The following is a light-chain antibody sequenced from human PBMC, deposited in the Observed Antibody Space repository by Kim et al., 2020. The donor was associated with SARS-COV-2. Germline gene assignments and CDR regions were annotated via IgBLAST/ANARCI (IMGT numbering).Light chain of an antibody. V-gene: IGKV6-21*01. CDR3: HQTSNLPYT. CDR2: FTS. Sequence: SVTPNEKVTITCRASQNVGHSLHWYRQKPGQSPELLIKFTSQTFLETTTRFTGSGYGTDFALTINSLEAEDAATYYCHQTSNLPYTFGQGTKLEI. CDR1: QNVGHS. J-gene: IGKJ2*01.